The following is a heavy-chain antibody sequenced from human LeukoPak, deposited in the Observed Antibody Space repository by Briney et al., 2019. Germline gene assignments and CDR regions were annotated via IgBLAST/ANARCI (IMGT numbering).Heavy chain of an antibody. J-gene: IGHJ4*02. D-gene: IGHD4-17*01. CDR3: ARNRGDPSYFDY. CDR1: GFTFNGYG. CDR2: ISTSSSYI. V-gene: IGHV3-21*01. Sequence: GGSLRLFCTASGFTFNGYGMNWVRQAPGKGLQWVSSISTSSSYIYYADSVKGRFTISRNNPKNSLYLQMNSLRAEDTAVYYCARNRGDPSYFDYWGQGTLVTVSS.